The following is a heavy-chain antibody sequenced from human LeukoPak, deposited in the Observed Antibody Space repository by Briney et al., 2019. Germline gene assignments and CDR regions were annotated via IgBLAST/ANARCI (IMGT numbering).Heavy chain of an antibody. CDR2: ITQDGTEK. Sequence: GGSLRLSCAASGFTFSSCWMNWVRQAPGKGLEWVANITQDGTEKYFVDSVKGRFTISRDNAKNSLYLQMNSLRAEDTAVYYCARAPRADDIFFESWGQGTLVTVSS. J-gene: IGHJ4*02. D-gene: IGHD3-9*01. V-gene: IGHV3-7*01. CDR3: ARAPRADDIFFES. CDR1: GFTFSSCW.